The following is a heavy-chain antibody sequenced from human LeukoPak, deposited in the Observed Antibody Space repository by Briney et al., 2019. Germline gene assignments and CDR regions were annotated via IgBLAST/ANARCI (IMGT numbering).Heavy chain of an antibody. CDR2: ICSYNGNT. J-gene: IGHJ6*02. V-gene: IGHV1-18*01. Sequence: GASVTVSCKCSGYTLTSYGIRWVRQAPGQGLARMGCICSYNGNTNYPQKLQGRGSMTTDTSTSTAYMDLRSLRSEDTAVYYCARARLGQWNEDYYYYGMDVWGQGTTVTVSS. CDR1: GYTLTSYG. CDR3: ARARLGQWNEDYYYYGMDV. D-gene: IGHD1-1*01.